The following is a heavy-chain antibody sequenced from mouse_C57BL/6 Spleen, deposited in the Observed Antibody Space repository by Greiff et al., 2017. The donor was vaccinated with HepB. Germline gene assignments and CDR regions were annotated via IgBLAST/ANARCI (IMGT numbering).Heavy chain of an antibody. V-gene: IGHV1-53*01. CDR2: INPSNGGT. CDR3: ARRIYYYGENWYYDV. D-gene: IGHD1-1*01. Sequence: QVQLQQPGTELVKPGASVKLSCKASGYTFTSYWMHWVKQRPGQGLEWIGNINPSNGGTNYNEKFKSKATLTVDKSSSTAYMQLSSLTSQDSAVYYCARRIYYYGENWYYDVWGTGTTVTVSS. CDR1: GYTFTSYW. J-gene: IGHJ1*03.